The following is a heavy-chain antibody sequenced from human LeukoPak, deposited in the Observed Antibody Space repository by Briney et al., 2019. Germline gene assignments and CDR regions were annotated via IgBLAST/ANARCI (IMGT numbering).Heavy chain of an antibody. Sequence: PGGSLRLSCAASGFTFSSYWMSWVRQAPGKGLEWVANIKQDGSEKYYVDSVKGRFTISRDNSKNTLYLQMNSLRAEDTAVYYCAKDHGYSSSWGSWFDPWGQGTLVTVSS. CDR3: AKDHGYSSSWGSWFDP. J-gene: IGHJ5*02. V-gene: IGHV3-7*03. D-gene: IGHD6-13*01. CDR2: IKQDGSEK. CDR1: GFTFSSYW.